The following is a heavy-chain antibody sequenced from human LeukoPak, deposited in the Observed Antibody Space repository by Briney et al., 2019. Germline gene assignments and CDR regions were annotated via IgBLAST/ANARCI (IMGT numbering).Heavy chain of an antibody. V-gene: IGHV4-31*03. D-gene: IGHD3-9*01. CDR1: GGSISSGGYY. J-gene: IGHJ4*02. CDR3: ARDHGYYDILTGYDY. Sequence: SETLSLTCTVSGGSISSGGYYWSWIRQHPGKGLEWIGYIYYSGSTYYNPSLKSRVTISVDTSKNQFSLKLSSVTAADTAVYYCARDHGYYDILTGYDYWGQGTLVTVSS. CDR2: IYYSGST.